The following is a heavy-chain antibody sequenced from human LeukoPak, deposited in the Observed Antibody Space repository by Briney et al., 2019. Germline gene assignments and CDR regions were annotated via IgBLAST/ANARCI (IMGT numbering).Heavy chain of an antibody. CDR3: ARGPHSGSFFGTDY. CDR2: ISSRSDSI. D-gene: IGHD1-26*01. Sequence: GGSLRLSCAASGFTFSSYAVSWVRQAPGKRLEWVSYISSRSDSIYYADSVKGRFTISRDNAQNSLYLQMNSLRDEDTAVYYCARGPHSGSFFGTDYWGQGTLVIVSS. J-gene: IGHJ4*02. CDR1: GFTFSSYA. V-gene: IGHV3-48*02.